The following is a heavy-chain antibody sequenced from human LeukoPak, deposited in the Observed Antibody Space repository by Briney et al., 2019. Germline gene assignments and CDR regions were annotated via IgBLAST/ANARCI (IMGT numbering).Heavy chain of an antibody. CDR2: IKQDGSEK. V-gene: IGHV3-7*01. Sequence: GGSLRLSCAASGFTFSSYWMSWVRQAPGKGLEWVANIKQDGSEKYYVDSVKGRFTISRDNAKNSLYLQMNSLRAEDTAVYYCAREIIERVVRAYYYHGAMDVWGQGTTVTVSS. D-gene: IGHD3-10*01. J-gene: IGHJ6*02. CDR3: AREIIERVVRAYYYHGAMDV. CDR1: GFTFSSYW.